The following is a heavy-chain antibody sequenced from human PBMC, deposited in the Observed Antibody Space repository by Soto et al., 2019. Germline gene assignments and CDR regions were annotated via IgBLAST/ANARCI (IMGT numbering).Heavy chain of an antibody. V-gene: IGHV1-58*01. Sequence: SGKVSCKASGFTFTSSAVQCVRQARGQLLWRIGWIVVCSGNTNYAQKFQERVTITRDMSTSTAYKELSSLRSEDTAVYYCAAEARQGGLLPPKNGMDVWGQGTTVTVSS. CDR1: GFTFTSSA. D-gene: IGHD1-26*01. J-gene: IGHJ6*02. CDR2: IVVCSGNT. CDR3: AAEARQGGLLPPKNGMDV.